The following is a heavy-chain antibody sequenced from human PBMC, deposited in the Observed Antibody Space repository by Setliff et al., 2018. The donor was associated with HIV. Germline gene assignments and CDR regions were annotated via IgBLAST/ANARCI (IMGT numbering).Heavy chain of an antibody. CDR1: GDSLNRCGHV. CDR2: IDCGSI. Sequence: SETLSLTRTISGDSLNRCGHVWGWIRQPPGKTLEWIGNIDCGSIYYNASVQSRLTISINMSKNHLFLHLKSVAAADTAVYYCANRGPDSAWSFDKWGPGILVTVSS. CDR3: ANRGPDSAWSFDK. D-gene: IGHD6-19*01. V-gene: IGHV4-39*01. J-gene: IGHJ4*02.